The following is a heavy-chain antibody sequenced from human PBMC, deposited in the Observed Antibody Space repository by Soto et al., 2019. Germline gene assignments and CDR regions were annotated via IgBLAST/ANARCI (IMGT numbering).Heavy chain of an antibody. J-gene: IGHJ4*02. CDR1: GYTFTSYY. CDR2: INPSGGST. CDR3: ARETLGIELVFDY. Sequence: QVQLVQSGAEVKKPGASVKVSCKASGYTFTSYYMHWVRQAPGQGLEWMGIINPSGGSTSYAQKFQGRDTRTTDTSTSTGYMELSSLRSEDTAVYYCARETLGIELVFDYWGQGTLVTVSS. D-gene: IGHD6-6*01. V-gene: IGHV1-46*01.